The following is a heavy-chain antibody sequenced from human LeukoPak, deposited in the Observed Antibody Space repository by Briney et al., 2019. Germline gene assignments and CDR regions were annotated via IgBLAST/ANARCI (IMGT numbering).Heavy chain of an antibody. CDR3: AASYSSSWDVDY. V-gene: IGHV4-39*01. J-gene: IGHJ4*02. Sequence: SETLSLTCTVSGGSTSSSNYYWGWIRQPPGKGLEWIGGIHYSGNTYYNPSLKSRVTISVNTSKNQFSLKLSSVTAADTAVYYCAASYSSSWDVDYWGQGTLVTVSS. D-gene: IGHD6-13*01. CDR1: GGSTSSSNYY. CDR2: IHYSGNT.